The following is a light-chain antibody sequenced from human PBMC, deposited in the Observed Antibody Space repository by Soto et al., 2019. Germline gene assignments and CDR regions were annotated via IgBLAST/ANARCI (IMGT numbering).Light chain of an antibody. CDR3: QQYGSSQE. V-gene: IGKV3-20*01. CDR1: QSVSSY. Sequence: EIVLTQSPATLSLSPGERATLSCRASQSVSSYLAWYQQKPGQAPRLLIYDASSRATGIPDRFSGSGSGTDFTLTISSLQSEDFAVYYCQQYGSSQEFGQGTKVDIK. CDR2: DAS. J-gene: IGKJ1*01.